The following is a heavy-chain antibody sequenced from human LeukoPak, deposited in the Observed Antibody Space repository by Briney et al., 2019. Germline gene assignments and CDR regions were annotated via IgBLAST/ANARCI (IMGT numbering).Heavy chain of an antibody. V-gene: IGHV3-11*01. CDR1: GFTFSDYY. D-gene: IGHD2-15*01. CDR2: ISSSGSTI. CDR3: ARDLRECSGGSCYIFDY. Sequence: PGGSLRLSCAASGFTFSDYYMSWIRQAPGKGLEWVSYISSSGSTIYYADSVRGRFTISRDNAKNSLFLQMNSLRAEDTAVYYCARDLRECSGGSCYIFDYWGQGTLVTVSS. J-gene: IGHJ4*02.